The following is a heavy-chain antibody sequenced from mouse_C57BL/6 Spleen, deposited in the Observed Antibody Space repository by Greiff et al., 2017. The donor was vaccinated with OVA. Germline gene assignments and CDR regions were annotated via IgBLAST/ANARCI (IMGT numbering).Heavy chain of an antibody. CDR3: ATQGYDYDGGETWFAY. CDR2: IWGDGST. V-gene: IGHV2-3*01. Sequence: VQRVESGPGLVAPSQSLSITCTVSGFSLTSYGVSWVRQPPGKGLEWLGVIWGDGSTNYHSALISRLSISKDNSKSQVFLKLNSLQTDDTATYYCATQGYDYDGGETWFAYWGQGTLVTVSA. CDR1: GFSLTSYG. D-gene: IGHD2-4*01. J-gene: IGHJ3*01.